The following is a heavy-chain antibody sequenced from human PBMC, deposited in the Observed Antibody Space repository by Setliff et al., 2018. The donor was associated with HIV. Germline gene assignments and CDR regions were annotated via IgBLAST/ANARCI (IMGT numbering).Heavy chain of an antibody. CDR3: ARARYMDV. CDR2: IKHDGSEK. J-gene: IGHJ6*03. Sequence: LRLSCAASGFTFSHAWMTWVRQAPGKGLEWVANIKHDGSEKYYVDSVKGRFIISRDNAKNTLYLQMNSLRAEDTAVYYCARARYMDVWGKGTTVTVSS. CDR1: GFTFSHAW. V-gene: IGHV3-7*04.